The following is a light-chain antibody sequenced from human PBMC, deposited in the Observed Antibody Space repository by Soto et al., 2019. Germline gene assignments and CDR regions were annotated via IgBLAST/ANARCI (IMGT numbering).Light chain of an antibody. V-gene: IGLV2-14*01. Sequence: QSVLTQPASVSGPPGQSITISCTGTSRDVGGYNYVSWYQQHPGKAPKLMIYDVRNRPSGVSNRFSGSKSVNTASLTISGPQAEDEADYYCSSYTTISTYVFGTGTKVTVL. J-gene: IGLJ1*01. CDR3: SSYTTISTYV. CDR2: DVR. CDR1: SRDVGGYNY.